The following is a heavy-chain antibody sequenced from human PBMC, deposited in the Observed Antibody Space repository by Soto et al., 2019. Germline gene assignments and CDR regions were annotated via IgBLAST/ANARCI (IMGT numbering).Heavy chain of an antibody. J-gene: IGHJ4*01. CDR2: IHSGGNT. CDR3: TTDYYSTMIVVRFDY. V-gene: IGHV3-53*01. Sequence: GVSEVTRSRSYVSRFRQNPGKGLEWLSVIHSGGNTYFAASVKGRFAISRDDSKNMVYLQMNSLKTEDTGIYYCTTDYYSTMIVVRFDYWGNGTLVTVSS. D-gene: IGHD3-22*01. CDR1: EVTRSRSY.